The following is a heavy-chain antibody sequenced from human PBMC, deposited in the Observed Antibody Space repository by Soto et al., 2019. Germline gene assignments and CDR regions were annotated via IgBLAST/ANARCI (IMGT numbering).Heavy chain of an antibody. Sequence: TSVKVSCKASGYTFTGYYMHWVRQAPGQGLEWMGWINPNSGGTNYAQKFQGWVTMTRDTSISTAYMELSRLRSDDTAVYYCAREGYGGNSYYYYGMDVWGQGTTVTVSS. CDR3: AREGYGGNSYYYYGMDV. V-gene: IGHV1-2*04. D-gene: IGHD4-17*01. J-gene: IGHJ6*02. CDR2: INPNSGGT. CDR1: GYTFTGYY.